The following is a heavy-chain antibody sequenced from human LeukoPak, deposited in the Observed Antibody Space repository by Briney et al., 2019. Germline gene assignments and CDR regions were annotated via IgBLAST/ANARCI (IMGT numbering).Heavy chain of an antibody. D-gene: IGHD3-10*01. CDR3: ARDYYGSGSYYTSWFDP. CDR1: GGSISSYY. V-gene: IGHV4-59*01. CDR2: IYYSGST. J-gene: IGHJ5*02. Sequence: PSETLSLTCTVSGGSISSYYWSWIRQPPGKGLEWIGYIYYSGSTNYNPSLKSRVTISVDTSQNQFSLKLSSVTAADTAVYYCARDYYGSGSYYTSWFDPWGQGTLVTVSS.